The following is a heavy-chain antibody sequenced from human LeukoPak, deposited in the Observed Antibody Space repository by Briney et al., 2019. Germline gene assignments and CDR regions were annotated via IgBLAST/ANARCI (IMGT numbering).Heavy chain of an antibody. D-gene: IGHD1-14*01. CDR1: GGTFSSYT. CDR2: IIPISGTA. J-gene: IGHJ4*02. Sequence: GASVKVSCKASGGTFSSYTISWVRQAPGQGLEWRGGIIPISGTANYAQKFQGRVTFTTDESTSTAYMELTSLRSEDTAVYYCARGGTFYRRTLLNYFDYWGQGSLVTVSS. V-gene: IGHV1-69*05. CDR3: ARGGTFYRRTLLNYFDY.